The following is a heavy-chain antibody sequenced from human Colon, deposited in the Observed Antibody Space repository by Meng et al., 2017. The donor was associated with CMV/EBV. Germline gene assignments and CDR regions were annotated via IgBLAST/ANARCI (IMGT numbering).Heavy chain of an antibody. V-gene: IGHV4-59*01. J-gene: IGHJ4*02. Sequence: QGAVPGLLNPPVTVPLTCTVSDGCFSSYYWSWFRQPPGKGLEWIGYIYYNGSTNYNPSLKSRVTISVDTSKNQFSLMLSSVTAADTAVYYCARVTGGSWNFDYWGQGTLVTVSS. CDR1: DGCFSSYY. D-gene: IGHD2-15*01. CDR2: IYYNGST. CDR3: ARVTGGSWNFDY.